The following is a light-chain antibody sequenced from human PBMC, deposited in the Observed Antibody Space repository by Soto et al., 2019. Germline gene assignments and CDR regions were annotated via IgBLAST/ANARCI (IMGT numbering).Light chain of an antibody. V-gene: IGKV3-11*01. J-gene: IGKJ5*01. Sequence: EVVLTQSPATLSLSPGERATLSCRASENVRTFVDWYQQKPGQAPRLLIYGASNRATGIPARFSGSGSGTDFTLTISNLEPEDFAVYYCQQYNSWPITFGQGTRLENK. CDR2: GAS. CDR1: ENVRTF. CDR3: QQYNSWPIT.